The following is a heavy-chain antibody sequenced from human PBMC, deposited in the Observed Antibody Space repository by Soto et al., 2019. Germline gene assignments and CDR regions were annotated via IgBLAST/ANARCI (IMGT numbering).Heavy chain of an antibody. Sequence: SVKVSCKTSGSTFRSSAVQWVRQARGQRLEWIGWLVVGTGNTNYAQKFQQRVTISSDRSTNTVSMELSSLTSEDTAVYYCATGAYCSGGSCSDYYYYYYGMDLWGQGTTVTVSS. J-gene: IGHJ6*02. D-gene: IGHD2-15*01. CDR2: LVVGTGNT. CDR3: ATGAYCSGGSCSDYYYYYYGMDL. CDR1: GSTFRSSA. V-gene: IGHV1-58*01.